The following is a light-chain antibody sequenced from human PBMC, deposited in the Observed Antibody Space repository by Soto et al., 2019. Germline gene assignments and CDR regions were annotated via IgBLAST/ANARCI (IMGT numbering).Light chain of an antibody. Sequence: QAVVTQPPSVSAAPGQKVTISCSGSSSNIVSWYQQLPGTAPKLLIYDNNKRPSGIPDRFSGSKSGTSATLGITGLQTGDEADYYCEMWDSSLSVVVFGGGTKLTVL. CDR2: DNN. CDR1: SSNI. CDR3: EMWDSSLSVVV. J-gene: IGLJ2*01. V-gene: IGLV1-51*01.